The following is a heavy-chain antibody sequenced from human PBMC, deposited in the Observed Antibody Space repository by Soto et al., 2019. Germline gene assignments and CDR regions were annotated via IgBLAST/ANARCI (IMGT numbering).Heavy chain of an antibody. CDR2: IYTSGRT. CDR3: ATEFCSSSSCQLFDP. CDR1: GGSISSYY. D-gene: IGHD2-2*01. J-gene: IGHJ5*02. V-gene: IGHV4-4*07. Sequence: ETLSLTCTASGGSISSYYRSWIRQPAGKGLDWIGRIYTSGRTHYNPSITSRVTMSVXTXXNXXXPXLXXATXAXTAAYXCATEFCSSSSCQLFDPWGQGTLVTLT.